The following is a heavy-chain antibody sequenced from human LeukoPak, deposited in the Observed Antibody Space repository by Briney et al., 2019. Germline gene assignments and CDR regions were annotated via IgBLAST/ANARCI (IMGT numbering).Heavy chain of an antibody. Sequence: SETLSLTCTVSGGSINSSSYYWSWIRQPPGKGLEWLGYIYYSGSTNYNPSLKSRVTISVDTSKNQFSLKLSSVTAADTAVYYCARVITVRGVIFDYWGQGTLVTVSS. CDR3: ARVITVRGVIFDY. D-gene: IGHD3-16*01. J-gene: IGHJ4*02. CDR2: IYYSGST. V-gene: IGHV4-61*01. CDR1: GGSINSSSYY.